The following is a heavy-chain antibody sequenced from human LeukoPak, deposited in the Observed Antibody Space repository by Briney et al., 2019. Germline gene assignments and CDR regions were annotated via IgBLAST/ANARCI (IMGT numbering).Heavy chain of an antibody. D-gene: IGHD5-12*01. J-gene: IGHJ3*02. CDR1: GFTFSSYS. Sequence: GGSLRLSCAASGFTFSSYSMNWVRQAPGKGLEWVSSISSSSSYIYYADSVKGRFTISRDNAKNSLYLQMNRLRAEDTAVYYCARGWLRNAFDIWGQGTMVTVSS. CDR2: ISSSSSYI. CDR3: ARGWLRNAFDI. V-gene: IGHV3-21*01.